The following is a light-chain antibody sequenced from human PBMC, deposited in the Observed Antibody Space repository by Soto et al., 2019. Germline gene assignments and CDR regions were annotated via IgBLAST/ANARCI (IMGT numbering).Light chain of an antibody. J-gene: IGKJ4*01. Sequence: EIVMTQSPAILSVSPGEGATLSCKASQNVYNNLAWYQQRPGQPPRLLIYDASTRATGISARFSGSGYGTEFTLTISSLQSEDFAVYLCQQCRNWPLTFGGGTKVEIK. CDR2: DAS. V-gene: IGKV3-15*01. CDR3: QQCRNWPLT. CDR1: QNVYNN.